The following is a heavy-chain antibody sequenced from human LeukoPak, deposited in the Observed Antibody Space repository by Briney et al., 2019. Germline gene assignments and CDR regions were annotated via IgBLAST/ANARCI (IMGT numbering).Heavy chain of an antibody. D-gene: IGHD3-10*01. CDR2: ISSSSSYI. CDR3: ARARGAGPGAHFDY. V-gene: IGHV3-21*04. J-gene: IGHJ4*02. Sequence: GGSLRLSCAASGFTFSSYSMNWVRQAPGKGLEWVSFISSSSSYINYADSVKGRFTISRDNAKNSLFLQMNSLRVEDTAVYYCARARGAGPGAHFDYWGQGTLVTVSS. CDR1: GFTFSSYS.